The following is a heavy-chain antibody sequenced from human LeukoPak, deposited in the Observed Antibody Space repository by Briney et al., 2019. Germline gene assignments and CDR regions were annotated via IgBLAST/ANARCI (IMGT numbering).Heavy chain of an antibody. D-gene: IGHD6-13*01. CDR3: ARPSYRNSWYYFDY. Sequence: GESLKISCKGSGYSFTSQWIGWVRQMPGKGLEWMGIIYPGDSDTRYSPSFQGQVTISADKPISTVYLQWSSLKASDTAVYYCARPSYRNSWYYFDYWGQGTLVTVSS. CDR1: GYSFTSQW. J-gene: IGHJ4*02. CDR2: IYPGDSDT. V-gene: IGHV5-51*01.